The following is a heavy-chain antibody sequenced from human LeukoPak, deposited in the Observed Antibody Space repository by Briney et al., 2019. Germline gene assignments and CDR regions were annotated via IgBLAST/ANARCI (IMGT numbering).Heavy chain of an antibody. CDR3: ARDFKRANFESSSYVPDY. D-gene: IGHD3-22*01. V-gene: IGHV3-74*01. CDR1: GFTFNSYW. Sequence: PGGSLRLSCAASGFTFNSYWMHWVRQAPGKGLVWVSRVSADGSRSSYADSVKGRFTISRDNAKSTLYRQMNSLGAEDTAVYYCARDFKRANFESSSYVPDYWGQGTLVTVSS. J-gene: IGHJ4*02. CDR2: VSADGSRS.